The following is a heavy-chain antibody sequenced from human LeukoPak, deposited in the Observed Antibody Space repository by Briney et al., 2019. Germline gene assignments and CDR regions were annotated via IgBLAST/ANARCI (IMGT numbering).Heavy chain of an antibody. J-gene: IGHJ6*03. Sequence: HGGSLRLPRAASGFTLSSYAMSWVRQAPGKGLEWVSSISASGGSTNYADSVKGRFTISRDNSKNTVYLQMNSLRAEDTAVYYCAKVMKGSERLTMVRGVIIKTAGLYYMDVWGKGTTVTVSS. V-gene: IGHV3-23*01. D-gene: IGHD3-10*01. CDR1: GFTLSSYA. CDR3: AKVMKGSERLTMVRGVIIKTAGLYYMDV. CDR2: ISASGGST.